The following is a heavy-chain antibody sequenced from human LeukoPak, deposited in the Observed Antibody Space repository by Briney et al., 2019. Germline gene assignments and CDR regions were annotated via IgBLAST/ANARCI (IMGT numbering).Heavy chain of an antibody. CDR2: TSSSDAGT. CDR1: GFTLSSYA. Sequence: GGSLRLYCAASGFTLSSYAMSWVHQAPGKGLEWVSATSSSDAGTYYAESVRGRFTISRDNAKNSLYLQMNSLRAEDTAVYYCARVGIAARRGRYYFDYWGQGTLVTVSS. D-gene: IGHD6-6*01. J-gene: IGHJ4*02. CDR3: ARVGIAARRGRYYFDY. V-gene: IGHV3-23*01.